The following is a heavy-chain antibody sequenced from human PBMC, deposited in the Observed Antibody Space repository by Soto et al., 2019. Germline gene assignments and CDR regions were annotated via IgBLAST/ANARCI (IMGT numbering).Heavy chain of an antibody. CDR3: ARGSRARRRTAANDSWFDP. V-gene: IGHV4-34*01. D-gene: IGHD2-2*01. CDR1: GGSFSGYY. Sequence: QVQLQQWGAGLLKPSETLSLTCAVYGGSFSGYYWSWIRQPPGKGLEWIGEINHSGSTNYNPSLKSRVTISVDTSKNQFSLKLSSVTAADTAVYYCARGSRARRRTAANDSWFDPWGQGTLVTVSS. CDR2: INHSGST. J-gene: IGHJ5*02.